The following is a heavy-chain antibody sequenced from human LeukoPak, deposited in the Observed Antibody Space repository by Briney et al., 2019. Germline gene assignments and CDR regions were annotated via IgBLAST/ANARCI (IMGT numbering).Heavy chain of an antibody. V-gene: IGHV3-30*03. CDR2: ISYDGSNR. Sequence: GGSLRLSCAASGFTFSSYAMHWVRQAPGKGLEWVAVISYDGSNRYYADSVKGRFTISRDNSKNTLYLQMNSLRAEDTAVYYCAGQWLPSKVSYYFDFWGQGTLVTVSS. J-gene: IGHJ4*02. D-gene: IGHD6-19*01. CDR3: AGQWLPSKVSYYFDF. CDR1: GFTFSSYA.